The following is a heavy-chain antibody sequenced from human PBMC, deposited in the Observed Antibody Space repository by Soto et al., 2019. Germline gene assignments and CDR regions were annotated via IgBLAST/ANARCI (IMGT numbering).Heavy chain of an antibody. CDR1: GFTFSSYS. J-gene: IGHJ3*02. CDR3: ARDPAAKQWLANRPAFDI. D-gene: IGHD6-19*01. Sequence: EVQLVESGGGLVKPGGSLRLSCAASGFTFSSYSMNWVRQAPGKGLEWVSSISSSSSYIYYADSVKGRFTISRDNAKNSLYLQMNSLRAEDTAVYYCARDPAAKQWLANRPAFDIWGQGTMVTVSS. V-gene: IGHV3-21*01. CDR2: ISSSSSYI.